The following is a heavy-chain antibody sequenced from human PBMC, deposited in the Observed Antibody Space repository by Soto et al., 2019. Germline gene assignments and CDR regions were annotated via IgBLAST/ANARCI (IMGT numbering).Heavy chain of an antibody. D-gene: IGHD2-2*01. J-gene: IGHJ6*03. V-gene: IGHV3-33*01. CDR3: ARVGYCSSTSCYLSGSYYYYYMDV. Sequence: GGSLRLSCAASGFTFSSYGMHWVRQAPGKGLEWVAVIWYDGSNKYYADSVKGRFTISRDNSKNTLYLQMNSLRAEDTAVYYCARVGYCSSTSCYLSGSYYYYYMDVWGKETTVTVSS. CDR1: GFTFSSYG. CDR2: IWYDGSNK.